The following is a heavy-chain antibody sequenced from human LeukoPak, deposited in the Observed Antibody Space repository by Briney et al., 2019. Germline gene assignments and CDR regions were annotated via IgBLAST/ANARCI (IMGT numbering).Heavy chain of an antibody. J-gene: IGHJ3*02. Sequence: GGSLRLSCAASGFTVSSNYMSWVRQAPGKGLEWVSVIYSGGSTYYADSVKGRFTISRDSSKNTLYLQMNSLRAEDTAVYYCAREAAASNDAFDIWGQGTMVTVSS. CDR2: IYSGGST. CDR3: AREAAASNDAFDI. V-gene: IGHV3-66*01. D-gene: IGHD6-13*01. CDR1: GFTVSSNY.